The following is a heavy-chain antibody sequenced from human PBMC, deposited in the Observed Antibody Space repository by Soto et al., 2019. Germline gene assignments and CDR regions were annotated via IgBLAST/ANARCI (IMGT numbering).Heavy chain of an antibody. J-gene: IGHJ4*02. Sequence: GGSLRLSCAASGFTFNSYGMNWVRQAPGKGLEWVSAISASGGSTYFADSVKGRFTISRDNSKNTVSLQMNTLRAEDTAVYYCAKGPLAAEWLLSSLDYWGQGTLVTVSS. D-gene: IGHD3-3*01. CDR3: AKGPLAAEWLLSSLDY. CDR1: GFTFNSYG. V-gene: IGHV3-23*01. CDR2: ISASGGST.